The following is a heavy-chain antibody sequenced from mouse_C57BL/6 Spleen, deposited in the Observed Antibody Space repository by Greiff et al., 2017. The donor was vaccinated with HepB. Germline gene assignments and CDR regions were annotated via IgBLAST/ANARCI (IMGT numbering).Heavy chain of an antibody. CDR1: GYSFTGYF. J-gene: IGHJ1*03. CDR3: ARSEDPYYGSSYGYFDV. CDR2: INPYNGDT. V-gene: IGHV1-20*01. Sequence: VQLKQSGPELVKPGDSVKISCKASGYSFTGYFMNWVVQSHGKSLEWIGRINPYNGDTFYNQKFKGKATLTLDKSSSTAHMELRSLTSEDSAVYYCARSEDPYYGSSYGYFDVWGTGTTVTVSS. D-gene: IGHD1-1*01.